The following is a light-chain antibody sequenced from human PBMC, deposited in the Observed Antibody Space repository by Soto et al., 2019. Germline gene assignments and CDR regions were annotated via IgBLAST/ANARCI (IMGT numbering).Light chain of an antibody. V-gene: IGKV1-39*01. CDR2: AAS. CDR3: QQSYSTPVWT. CDR1: QSISSY. J-gene: IGKJ1*01. Sequence: DIQMTQSPSSLSASVGDRVTITCRASQSISSYLNWYQQKPGKAPKLLIYAASSLQSGVASRFSGSGSGTDFTLTISSLQPEDCATYNCQQSYSTPVWTFGQGTKVEIK.